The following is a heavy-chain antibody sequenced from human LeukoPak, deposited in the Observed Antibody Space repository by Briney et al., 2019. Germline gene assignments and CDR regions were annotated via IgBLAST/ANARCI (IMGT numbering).Heavy chain of an antibody. Sequence: SDTLSLTCTVSGGSLSSTYCWAWIRQPPGKGLEWIGNIYNSGNTYYNPSLKSRITISVDRSNDQVSLKLSSVTAADTAVYYCARRITGGSGSYYFDYWGRGTLVTVSS. CDR2: IYNSGNT. D-gene: IGHD3-10*01. J-gene: IGHJ4*02. CDR3: ARRITGGSGSYYFDY. CDR1: GGSLSSTYC. V-gene: IGHV4-39*01.